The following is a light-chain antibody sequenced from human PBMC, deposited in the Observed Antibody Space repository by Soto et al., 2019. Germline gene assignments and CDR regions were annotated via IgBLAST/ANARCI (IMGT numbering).Light chain of an antibody. V-gene: IGKV1-5*01. CDR1: QSISYW. CDR3: QQYSSYQWT. J-gene: IGKJ1*01. Sequence: DIQMTQSPPTLSASVGDRVSITCRASQSISYWLAWYQQKPGKAPKLLIFDASNLESGVPSRFSGSGAGTEFTLTISSLQPDDFATYYCQQYSSYQWTFGQGTKV. CDR2: DAS.